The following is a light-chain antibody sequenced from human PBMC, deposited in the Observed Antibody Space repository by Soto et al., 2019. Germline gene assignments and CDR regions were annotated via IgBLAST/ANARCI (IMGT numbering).Light chain of an antibody. CDR2: AAS. CDR1: QRITNY. J-gene: IGKJ4*01. Sequence: MAQXXSALSTSVXARXTXXXLASQRITNYLNWYQHKPGQAPNLLIYAASTLQAGVPSRFRGSGSGTEFTLTISSLQPEDFATYYCQEANSLPLALAGGTKVDIK. V-gene: IGKV1-39*01. CDR3: QEANSLPLA.